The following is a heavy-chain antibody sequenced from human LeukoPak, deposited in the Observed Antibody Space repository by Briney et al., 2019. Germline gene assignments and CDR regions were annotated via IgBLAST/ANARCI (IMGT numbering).Heavy chain of an antibody. CDR1: GGTFSSYA. D-gene: IGHD1-26*01. CDR2: IIPILGIA. CDR3: ARRVGDKDYFDY. V-gene: IGHV1-69*04. Sequence: SVKVSCKASGGTFSSYAISWVRQAPGQGLEWMGRIIPILGIANYAQKFQGRVTITADKSTSTAYMELSSLRSEDTAVYYCARRVGDKDYFDYWGQGTLVTVSS. J-gene: IGHJ4*02.